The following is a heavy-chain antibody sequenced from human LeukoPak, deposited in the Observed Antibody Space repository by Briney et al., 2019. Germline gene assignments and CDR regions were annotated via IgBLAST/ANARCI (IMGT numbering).Heavy chain of an antibody. CDR2: INGDGSST. CDR1: GFTFRSYW. CDR3: ASAYYHYYLDY. Sequence: PGGSLRLSCEASGFTFRSYWMHWVRQAPGKGLVWVSRINGDGSSTSYADSVKGRFTTSRDNAKNTLYLQMNSLRAEDSAVYYCASAYYHYYLDYWGQGTLVTVSS. D-gene: IGHD3-16*01. J-gene: IGHJ4*02. V-gene: IGHV3-74*01.